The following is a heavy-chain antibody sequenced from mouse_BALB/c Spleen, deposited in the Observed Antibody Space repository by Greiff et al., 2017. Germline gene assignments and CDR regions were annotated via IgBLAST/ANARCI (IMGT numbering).Heavy chain of an antibody. V-gene: IGHV1-87*01. CDR2: IYPGDGDT. CDR3: ARKGYYGSSYDFDY. Sequence: VQLQQSGAELARPGASVKLSCKASGYTFTSYWMQWVKQRPGQGLEWIGAIYPGDGDTRYTQKFKGKATLTADKSSSTAYMHLNSLTSEDSAVYYCARKGYYGSSYDFDYWGQGTTLTVSS. D-gene: IGHD1-1*01. CDR1: GYTFTSYW. J-gene: IGHJ2*01.